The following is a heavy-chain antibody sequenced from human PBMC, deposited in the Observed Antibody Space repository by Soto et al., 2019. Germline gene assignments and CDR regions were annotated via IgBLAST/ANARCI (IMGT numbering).Heavy chain of an antibody. Sequence: WTWIRQHPGQGLEWLGYISHSGTTYYSPSLKSRISMSLDTSRNQFYLKLTSVTAADTGVYYCARDNPTEKYGGVVYYYGMDVWGQGTTVTVSS. D-gene: IGHD2-8*02. V-gene: IGHV4-31*02. J-gene: IGHJ6*02. CDR2: ISHSGTT. CDR3: ARDNPTEKYGGVVYYYGMDV.